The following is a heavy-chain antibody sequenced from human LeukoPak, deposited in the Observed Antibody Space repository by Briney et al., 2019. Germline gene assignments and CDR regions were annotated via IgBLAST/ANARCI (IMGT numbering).Heavy chain of an antibody. Sequence: PGGSLRLSCAASGFTFDDYAMHWVRQAPGKGLEWVSGISWNSGSIGYADSVKGRFTISRDNAKNSLYLQMNSLRAEDTALYYCAKDISSRVDDSSGYSHWGQGTLVTVSS. CDR1: GFTFDDYA. D-gene: IGHD3-22*01. CDR3: AKDISSRVDDSSGYSH. J-gene: IGHJ1*01. V-gene: IGHV3-9*01. CDR2: ISWNSGSI.